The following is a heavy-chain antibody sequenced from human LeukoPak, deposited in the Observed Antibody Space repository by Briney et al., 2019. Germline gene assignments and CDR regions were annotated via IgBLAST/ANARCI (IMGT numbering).Heavy chain of an antibody. J-gene: IGHJ6*02. D-gene: IGHD2-15*01. Sequence: GGSLRLSCAASGFTVSSNYMSWVRQAPGKGLEWVSVIYSDGSTYYADSVKGRFTISRDNSKNTLYLQMNSLRAEDTAVYYCARDIVVVVAASRYYYGMDVWGQGTTVTVSS. V-gene: IGHV3-66*01. CDR1: GFTVSSNY. CDR3: ARDIVVVVAASRYYYGMDV. CDR2: IYSDGST.